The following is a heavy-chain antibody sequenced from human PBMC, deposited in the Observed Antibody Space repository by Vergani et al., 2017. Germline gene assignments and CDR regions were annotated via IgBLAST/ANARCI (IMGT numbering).Heavy chain of an antibody. V-gene: IGHV3-7*01. CDR3: ARDYGSSSPEDSKFDY. Sequence: EVQLVESGGGLVQPGGSLRLSCAASGFTFSSYWMSWVRQTPGKGLEWVANIKQDGSEKYYVDSVKGRFTISRDNAKNSLYLQMNSLRAEDTAVYYCARDYGSSSPEDSKFDYWGQGTLVTVSS. D-gene: IGHD6-13*01. J-gene: IGHJ4*02. CDR1: GFTFSSYW. CDR2: IKQDGSEK.